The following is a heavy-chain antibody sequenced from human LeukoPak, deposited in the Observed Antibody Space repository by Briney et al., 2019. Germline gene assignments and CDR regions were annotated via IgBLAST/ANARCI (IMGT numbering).Heavy chain of an antibody. CDR1: GFTFNSYS. V-gene: IGHV3-21*01. J-gene: IGHJ3*02. Sequence: SGVTLRLSCAASGFTFNSYSMHWVRQAPGKGRVWVSSISSSSSYIYYADSVKGRFTFSRDNAKNSLYLQMNSLRAEDTAVYYCARLGYYYDSSGYLDACDIWGQGTMVTVSS. CDR2: ISSSSSYI. CDR3: ARLGYYYDSSGYLDACDI. D-gene: IGHD3-22*01.